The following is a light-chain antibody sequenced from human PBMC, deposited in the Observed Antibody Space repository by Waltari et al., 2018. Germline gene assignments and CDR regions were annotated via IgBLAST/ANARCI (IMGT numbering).Light chain of an antibody. CDR2: DVT. CDR1: SSDVGGYND. CDR3: SSYTSSSARRWV. V-gene: IGLV2-14*03. Sequence: QSALTQPASVSGSPGQSITISCTGTSSDVGGYNDVSWYQQHPVNAPNPMIYDVTNRPSGVSNRFSGSKSGNTASLTISGLQAEDEADYFCSSYTSSSARRWVFGGGTRLTVL. J-gene: IGLJ3*02.